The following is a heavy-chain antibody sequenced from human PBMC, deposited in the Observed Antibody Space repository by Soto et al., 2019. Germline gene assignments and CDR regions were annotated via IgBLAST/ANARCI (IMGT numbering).Heavy chain of an antibody. V-gene: IGHV4-34*01. CDR1: GGSFSGYY. CDR2: INHSGST. J-gene: IGHJ6*02. CDR3: AAYGSGSYLYYYYYGMDV. Sequence: QVQLQQWGAGLLKPSETLSLTCAVYGGSFSGYYWSWIRQPPGKGLEWIGEINHSGSTNYNPSLKSRVPISVDTSKNQFSLKLSSVTAADTAVYYCAAYGSGSYLYYYYYGMDVWGQGTTVTVSS. D-gene: IGHD3-10*01.